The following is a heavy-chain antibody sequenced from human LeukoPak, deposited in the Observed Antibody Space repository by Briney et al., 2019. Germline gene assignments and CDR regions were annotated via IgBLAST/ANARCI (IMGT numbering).Heavy chain of an antibody. V-gene: IGHV4-39*07. CDR3: ARSGSGYLSYYFDY. D-gene: IGHD5-12*01. J-gene: IGHJ4*02. CDR1: GGSISSSSYY. Sequence: QTSETLSLTCTVSGGSISSSSYYWGWIRQPPGKGLEWIGSIYSSGSTYYNPSLRSRVTISVDTSKNQFSLKLSSVTAADTAVYYCARSGSGYLSYYFDYWGQGTLVTVSS. CDR2: IYSSGST.